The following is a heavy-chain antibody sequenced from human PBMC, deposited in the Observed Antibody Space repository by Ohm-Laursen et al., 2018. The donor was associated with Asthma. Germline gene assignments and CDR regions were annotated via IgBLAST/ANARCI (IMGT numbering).Heavy chain of an antibody. D-gene: IGHD6-6*01. CDR2: IIPIFGTA. CDR1: GGTFSSYA. Sequence: ASVKVSCKASGGTFSSYAISWVRQAPGQGLEWMGGIIPIFGTANYAQKFQGRVTITADESTSTAYMELSSLRSEDTAVYYCARAHSSSDLFYYYGMDVWGQGTTVTVSS. V-gene: IGHV1-69*13. CDR3: ARAHSSSDLFYYYGMDV. J-gene: IGHJ6*02.